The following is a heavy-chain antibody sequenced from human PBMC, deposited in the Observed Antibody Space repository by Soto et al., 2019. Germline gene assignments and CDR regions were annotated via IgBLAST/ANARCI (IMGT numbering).Heavy chain of an antibody. D-gene: IGHD5-12*01. CDR1: GYSFTSYW. CDR3: ARLRGVLGEDGYSDY. V-gene: IGHV5-51*01. J-gene: IGHJ4*02. CDR2: IYPGDSDT. Sequence: PGESLKISCKGSGYSFTSYWIGWVRQMPGKGLEWMGIIYPGDSDTRYSPSFQGQVTISADKSISTAYLQWSSLRASDTAMYYCARLRGVLGEDGYSDYWGQGTLVTVSS.